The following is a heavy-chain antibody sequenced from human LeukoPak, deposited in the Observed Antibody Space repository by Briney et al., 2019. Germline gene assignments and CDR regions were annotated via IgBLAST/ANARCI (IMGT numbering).Heavy chain of an antibody. Sequence: SQTPSLTCTVSGGSISSGGYYWSWIRQHPGKGLEWIGYIYYSGSTYYNPSLKSRVTISLDTSKNQFSLKLSSVTAADTAVYYCARGDIAVAGENWFDPWGQGTLVTVSS. CDR1: GGSISSGGYY. D-gene: IGHD6-19*01. J-gene: IGHJ5*02. V-gene: IGHV4-31*03. CDR3: ARGDIAVAGENWFDP. CDR2: IYYSGST.